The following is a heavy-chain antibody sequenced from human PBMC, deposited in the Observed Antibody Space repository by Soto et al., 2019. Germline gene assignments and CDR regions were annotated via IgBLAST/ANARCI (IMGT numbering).Heavy chain of an antibody. V-gene: IGHV3-30*18. Sequence: QVQLVESGGGVVQPGRSLRLSCAASGFTFSSYGMHWVRQAPGKGLEWVAVISYDGSNKYYADSVKGRFTISRDNSKNTLDLQMNSLRAEDTAVYYCAKGGGIVGATTGFDYWGQGTLVTVSS. D-gene: IGHD1-26*01. CDR2: ISYDGSNK. CDR3: AKGGGIVGATTGFDY. J-gene: IGHJ4*02. CDR1: GFTFSSYG.